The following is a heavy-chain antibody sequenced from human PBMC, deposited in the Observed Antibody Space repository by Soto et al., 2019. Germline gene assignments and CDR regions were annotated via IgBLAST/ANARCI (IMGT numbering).Heavy chain of an antibody. J-gene: IGHJ4*02. CDR2: IYYSGNT. D-gene: IGHD6-19*01. Sequence: PSETLSLTCTVSGGSISSYYWSWIRQPPGKGLEWIGYIYYSGNTNYNPSLKSRVTISVDTSKNQFSLKLSSVIAADTAVYYCARDLGVAGTYGVGYWGQGTLVTVSS. V-gene: IGHV4-59*01. CDR1: GGSISSYY. CDR3: ARDLGVAGTYGVGY.